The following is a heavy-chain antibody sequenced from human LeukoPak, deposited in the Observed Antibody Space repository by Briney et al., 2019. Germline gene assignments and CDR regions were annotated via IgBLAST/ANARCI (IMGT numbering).Heavy chain of an antibody. CDR2: IYYSGST. Sequence: KPSETLSLTCTVSGGSISSYYWSWIRQPPGKGLEWIGYIYYSGSTNYNPSLKSRVTISVDTSKNQFSLKLSSVTAADTAVYYCARENEDQFLWYFDLWGRGTLVTVFS. V-gene: IGHV4-59*01. J-gene: IGHJ2*01. CDR3: ARENEDQFLWYFDL. D-gene: IGHD2-2*01. CDR1: GGSISSYY.